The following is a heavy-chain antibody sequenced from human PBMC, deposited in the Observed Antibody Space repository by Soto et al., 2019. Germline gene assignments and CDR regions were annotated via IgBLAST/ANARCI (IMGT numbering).Heavy chain of an antibody. J-gene: IGHJ6*03. Sequence: EVQLLESGGGLVQPGGSLRLSCAASGFTFSSYAMNWVRQAPGKGLEWVSAISGSGGSTYYADSVKGRFTISRDNSKNPLYQQMNSRRAEDTAEYYWEKEVCSSSSSCYYMDVWGKGTTVTVSS. D-gene: IGHD2-2*01. V-gene: IGHV3-23*01. CDR2: ISGSGGST. CDR3: EKEVCSSSSSCYYMDV. CDR1: GFTFSSYA.